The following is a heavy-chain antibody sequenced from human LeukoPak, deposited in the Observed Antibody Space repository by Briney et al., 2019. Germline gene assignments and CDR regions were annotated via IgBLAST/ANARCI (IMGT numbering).Heavy chain of an antibody. CDR2: IIPIFGTA. CDR3: ARDSSGYYEYYWYFHI. Sequence: LVKVSCKASGGTFSSYAISWVRQAPGQGLEWMGRIIPIFGTANYAQKFQGRVTITTDESTSTAYMELSSLRSEDTAVYYCARDSSGYYEYYWYFHIWGRGTLVTVSS. J-gene: IGHJ2*01. D-gene: IGHD3-22*01. CDR1: GGTFSSYA. V-gene: IGHV1-69*05.